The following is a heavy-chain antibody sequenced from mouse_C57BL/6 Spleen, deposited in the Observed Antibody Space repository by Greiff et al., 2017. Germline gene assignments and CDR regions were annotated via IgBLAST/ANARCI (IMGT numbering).Heavy chain of an antibody. CDR3: ERRPYYCGSSYGAIDY. J-gene: IGHJ4*01. CDR2: ISGGGGNT. V-gene: IGHV5-9*01. Sequence: EVKLVESGGGLVKPGGSLKLSCAASGFTFSSYTMPWVRQTPEKRLEWVATISGGGGNTYYPDSVKGRFTIPRDNAKNTLYLQMSRLRSEDTALYYVERRPYYCGSSYGAIDYWGQGTTVTVSS. D-gene: IGHD1-1*01. CDR1: GFTFSSYT.